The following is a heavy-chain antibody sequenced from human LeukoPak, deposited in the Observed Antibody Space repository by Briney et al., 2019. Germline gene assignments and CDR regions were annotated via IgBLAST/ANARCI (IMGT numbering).Heavy chain of an antibody. V-gene: IGHV1-2*02. CDR3: ARAYSSSFHAPLRY. CDR1: GYTFTGYY. J-gene: IGHJ4*02. Sequence: ASVKVSCKASGYTFTGYYMHWVRQAPGQGLEWMGWINLNTGDTDYVQNFQGRVTMTRDTSISTAYMELSRLRSDDTAVYYCARAYSSSFHAPLRYWGQGTLVTVSS. D-gene: IGHD6-6*01. CDR2: INLNTGDT.